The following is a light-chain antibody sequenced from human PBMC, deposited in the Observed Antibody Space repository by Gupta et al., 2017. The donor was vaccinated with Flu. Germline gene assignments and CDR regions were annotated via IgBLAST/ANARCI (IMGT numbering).Light chain of an antibody. CDR2: HAS. J-gene: IGKJ3*01. CDR1: QSVSSY. Sequence: TLSLSPVARANLACMAWQSVSSYFGCYAQYPGQAPRLLIYHASNRSTGTTALSTGSGAGTSCTVTIISLEPVDSAVYSFQQRINWPPSFTFGHGTKVDIK. CDR3: QQRINWPPSFT. V-gene: IGKV3-11*01.